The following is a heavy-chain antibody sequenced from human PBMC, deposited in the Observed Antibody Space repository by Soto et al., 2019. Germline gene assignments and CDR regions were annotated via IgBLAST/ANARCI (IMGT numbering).Heavy chain of an antibody. Sequence: QVQLVQSGAEVKKPGASVKVSCKASGYTFTSYGISWVRQAPGQGLEWMGWISDYNGNTNYAQKLKGRVTMTTDTSTSTAYMELRSLISDDTAGYYGARDVLLCCGESLDYWGQGPLVTVSS. V-gene: IGHV1-18*01. J-gene: IGHJ4*02. D-gene: IGHD3-10*01. CDR2: ISDYNGNT. CDR1: GYTFTSYG. CDR3: ARDVLLCCGESLDY.